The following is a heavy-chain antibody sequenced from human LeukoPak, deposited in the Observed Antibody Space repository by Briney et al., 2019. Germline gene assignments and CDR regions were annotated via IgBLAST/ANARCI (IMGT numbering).Heavy chain of an antibody. CDR1: GLSISSGGYS. Sequence: PSQTLSLTCAVSGLSISSGGYSWSWLRQPPGKGLEWIGYIYHSGSTYYNPSLKSRVTMSVDKSKNQFSLKLNSVTAADTAVYYCARDHSSSSGYYFDYWGQGTLVTVSS. D-gene: IGHD6-6*01. J-gene: IGHJ4*02. CDR2: IYHSGST. V-gene: IGHV4-30-2*01. CDR3: ARDHSSSSGYYFDY.